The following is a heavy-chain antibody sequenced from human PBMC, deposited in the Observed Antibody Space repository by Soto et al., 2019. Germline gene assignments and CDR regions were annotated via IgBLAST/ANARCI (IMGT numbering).Heavy chain of an antibody. J-gene: IGHJ5*02. V-gene: IGHV4-34*01. CDR1: GGSFSGYY. Sequence: SETLSLTCAVYGGSFSGYYWSWIRQPPGKGLEWIGEINHSGRANYNPSLKSRVTISVDTSKNQFSLKLSSVTAADTAVYYCARGIRQWLVSRWFDPWGQGTLVTVSS. CDR3: ARGIRQWLVSRWFDP. CDR2: INHSGRA. D-gene: IGHD6-19*01.